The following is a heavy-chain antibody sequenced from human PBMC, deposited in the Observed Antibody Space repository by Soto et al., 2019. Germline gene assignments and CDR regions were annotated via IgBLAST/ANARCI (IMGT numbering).Heavy chain of an antibody. CDR3: ARRRGRGTMVRGVIGHFDY. V-gene: IGHV4-34*01. CDR2: INHSGST. D-gene: IGHD3-10*01. J-gene: IGHJ4*02. CDR1: GGSFSGYY. Sequence: QVQLQQWGAGLLKPSETLSLTCAVYGGSFSGYYWSWIRQPPGKGLEWIGEINHSGSTNYNASLKSRVTISVDTSKNQFSLKLSSVTAADTAVYYCARRRGRGTMVRGVIGHFDYWGQGTLVTVSS.